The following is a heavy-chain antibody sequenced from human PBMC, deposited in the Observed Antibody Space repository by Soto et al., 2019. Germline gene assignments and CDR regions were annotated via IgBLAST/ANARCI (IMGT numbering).Heavy chain of an antibody. Sequence: ELVQSGPEAREPGTSVKVSCRASGFSFGGSAVQWVRQGRGQRLEWIGWIVVVNGNTNYAQKFEGRVTLTRDASTSTSHMELTSLSSEDTAVYFCAVTDLPFRPLTEPTENGMDVWGQGTTVTVSS. V-gene: IGHV1-58*01. J-gene: IGHJ6*02. CDR3: AVTDLPFRPLTEPTENGMDV. D-gene: IGHD3-3*02. CDR2: IVVVNGNT. CDR1: GFSFGGSA.